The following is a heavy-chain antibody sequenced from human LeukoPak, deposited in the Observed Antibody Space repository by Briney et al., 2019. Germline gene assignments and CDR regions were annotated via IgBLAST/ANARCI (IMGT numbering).Heavy chain of an antibody. Sequence: GGSLRLSCAASGFTFSSYWMSWVRQAPGKGLEWVANIKQDGSEKYYVDSVKGRFTISRDNAKNSLYLQMNSLRAEDTAVYHCARIRLGYCSSTSCYTKSYYFDYWGQGTLVTVSS. J-gene: IGHJ4*02. D-gene: IGHD2-2*02. CDR3: ARIRLGYCSSTSCYTKSYYFDY. CDR1: GFTFSSYW. V-gene: IGHV3-7*01. CDR2: IKQDGSEK.